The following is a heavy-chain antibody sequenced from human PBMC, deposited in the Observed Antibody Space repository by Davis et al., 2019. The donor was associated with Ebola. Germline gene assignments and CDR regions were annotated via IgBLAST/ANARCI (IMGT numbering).Heavy chain of an antibody. V-gene: IGHV3-74*01. J-gene: IGHJ3*01. Sequence: GESLKISCAAASGFAFSIHWMTWVRQAPGKGLVWVSRINNDGRSTSYADSVKGRFTISRDNGKNMLYLQMNSLRAEDTAVYYCVTLTERTNFYAFDVWGQGTMVIVSS. CDR2: INNDGRST. CDR1: GFAFSIHW. D-gene: IGHD1-20*01. CDR3: VTLTERTNFYAFDV.